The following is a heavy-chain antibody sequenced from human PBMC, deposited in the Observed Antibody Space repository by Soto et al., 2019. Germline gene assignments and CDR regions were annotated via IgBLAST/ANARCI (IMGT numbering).Heavy chain of an antibody. D-gene: IGHD3-10*01. J-gene: IGHJ4*02. CDR1: GFTFSRYW. V-gene: IGHV3-7*01. Sequence: EVQLVESGGGLVQPGGSLRLSCAAAGFTFSRYWMSWVRQAPGKGLEWVTNIKQDGSEKYYVDSVKGRFTISRDNAKNSVFLQMDSLRAEDTAVYYCATSMVRGGDDYWGQGTLVTVSS. CDR3: ATSMVRGGDDY. CDR2: IKQDGSEK.